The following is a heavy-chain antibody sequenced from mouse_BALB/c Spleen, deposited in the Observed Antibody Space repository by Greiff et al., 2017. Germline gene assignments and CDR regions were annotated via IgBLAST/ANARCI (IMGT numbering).Heavy chain of an antibody. CDR2: ISYDGSN. J-gene: IGHJ1*01. V-gene: IGHV3-6*02. CDR3: ARGDGYWYFDV. Sequence: EVHLVESGPGLVKPSQSLSLTCSVTGYSITSGYYWNWIRQFPGNKLEWMGYISYDGSNNYNLSLKNRISITRDTSKNQFFLKLNSVTTEDTATYYCARGDGYWYFDVWGAGTTVTVSS. CDR1: GYSITSGYY. D-gene: IGHD2-3*01.